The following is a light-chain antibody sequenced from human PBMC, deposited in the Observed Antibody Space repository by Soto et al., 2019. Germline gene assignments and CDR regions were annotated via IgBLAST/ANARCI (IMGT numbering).Light chain of an antibody. CDR3: QQYNDWALVI. Sequence: EIVMTQSPATLSVSPGERVTLSCRASQRINNKLAWYQEKPGQAPRLLIYDAGTRATGIPARFSGSASGTEFTLTISSLQSEDFAVYVCQQYNDWALVIFGGGTKVDIK. CDR2: DAG. V-gene: IGKV3-15*01. J-gene: IGKJ4*01. CDR1: QRINNK.